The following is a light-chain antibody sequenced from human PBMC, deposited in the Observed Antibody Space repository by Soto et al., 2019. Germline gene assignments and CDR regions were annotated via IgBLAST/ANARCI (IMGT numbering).Light chain of an antibody. V-gene: IGKV3-20*01. Sequence: IVLTQSPGTLSLSPWERATLSCRASQSVSSSYLAWYQQKPGQAPRLLIYGASSRATGIPDRFSGSGSGTDFTLTISRLEPEDFATYYCQQYNSYPWTFGQGTKVDIK. CDR2: GAS. J-gene: IGKJ1*01. CDR1: QSVSSSY. CDR3: QQYNSYPWT.